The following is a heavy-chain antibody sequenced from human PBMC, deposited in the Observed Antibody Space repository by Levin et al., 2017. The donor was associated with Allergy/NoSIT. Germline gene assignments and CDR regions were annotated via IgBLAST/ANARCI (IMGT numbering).Heavy chain of an antibody. J-gene: IGHJ6*02. V-gene: IGHV3-73*01. CDR1: GFTFSGSA. Sequence: GSLRLSCAASGFTFSGSAVHWVRQASGKGLEWVGRIRNKANSYATAYAASLKGRFTISRDDSKNTAYLQMNSLKTEDTAVYYCTRHRWDTYYDILTGYSGMDVWGQGTTVTVSS. D-gene: IGHD3-9*01. CDR3: TRHRWDTYYDILTGYSGMDV. CDR2: IRNKANSYAT.